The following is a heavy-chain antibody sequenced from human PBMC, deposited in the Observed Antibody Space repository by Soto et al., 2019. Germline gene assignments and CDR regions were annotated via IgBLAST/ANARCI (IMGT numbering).Heavy chain of an antibody. J-gene: IGHJ4*02. CDR2: INPSGGRT. CDR3: ARREYSSGWYPFDY. V-gene: IGHV1-46*01. Sequence: ASVKASFKASGYSFTDYNIHWLREAPAQGLEWMGMINPSGGRTTYAQNFQGRVTMTRDTSTSTVYMEVSSLRSEDTAVYYCARREYSSGWYPFDYWGQGTLVTVSS. CDR1: GYSFTDYN. D-gene: IGHD6-19*01.